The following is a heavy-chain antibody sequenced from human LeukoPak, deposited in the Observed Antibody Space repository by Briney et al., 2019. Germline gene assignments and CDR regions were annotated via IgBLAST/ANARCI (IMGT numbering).Heavy chain of an antibody. CDR3: ARSGYGDGGY. D-gene: IGHD3-3*01. CDR2: IYYSGST. Sequence: SETLSLTCTVSGGSINNYYWSWIRQPPGKGLEWIGYIYYSGSTNYNPSLKSRVTVSLDTSKNQFSLKLSSVTAADTAVYYCARSGYGDGGYWGQGTLVTVSS. V-gene: IGHV4-59*12. J-gene: IGHJ4*02. CDR1: GGSINNYY.